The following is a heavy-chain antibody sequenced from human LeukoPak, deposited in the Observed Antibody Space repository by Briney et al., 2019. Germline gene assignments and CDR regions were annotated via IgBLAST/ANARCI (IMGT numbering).Heavy chain of an antibody. Sequence: SVKVSCKASGGTFSSYAISWVRQAPGQGLEWMGGIIPIFGTANYAQKFHGRVTITTDESKSTAYMELSSLRSEDPPVYYCARESGTSSGYYSAVDYWGQGTLVTVSS. CDR2: IIPIFGTA. V-gene: IGHV1-69*05. CDR3: ARESGTSSGYYSAVDY. J-gene: IGHJ4*02. D-gene: IGHD3-22*01. CDR1: GGTFSSYA.